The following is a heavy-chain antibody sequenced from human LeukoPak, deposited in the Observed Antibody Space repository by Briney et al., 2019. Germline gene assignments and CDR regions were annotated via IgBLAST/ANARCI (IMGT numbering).Heavy chain of an antibody. J-gene: IGHJ5*02. V-gene: IGHV1-2*02. CDR3: ARARRRHIVVVTALDP. Sequence: ASVTVSCKASGDTFIGYYMHWVRQAPGQGLEWMGGINPNSGGTNYAQKFQGRVTMNRDTSISTAYMELSRLRSGDTAVYYCARARRRHIVVVTALDPWGQGTLATVSS. CDR1: GDTFIGYY. CDR2: INPNSGGT. D-gene: IGHD2-21*02.